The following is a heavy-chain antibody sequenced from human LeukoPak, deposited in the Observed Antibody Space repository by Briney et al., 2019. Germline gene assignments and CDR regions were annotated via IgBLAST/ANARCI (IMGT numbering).Heavy chain of an antibody. Sequence: PGGSLRLSCAASGFTFSSYGMHWARQAPGKGLEWVAFIRYDGSNKYYADSVKGRFTISRDNSKNTLYLQMNSLRAEDTAVYYCAKGRHYYGSGSYSFFDYWGQGTLVTVSS. CDR3: AKGRHYYGSGSYSFFDY. J-gene: IGHJ4*02. D-gene: IGHD3-10*01. CDR2: IRYDGSNK. V-gene: IGHV3-30*02. CDR1: GFTFSSYG.